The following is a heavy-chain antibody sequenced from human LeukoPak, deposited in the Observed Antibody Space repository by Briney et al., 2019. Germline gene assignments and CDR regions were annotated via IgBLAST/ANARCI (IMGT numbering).Heavy chain of an antibody. Sequence: GGSLRLSCAAFGFTFSSSSMNWVRQAPGKGVEWVSYISGGSSTIHYADSVKGRFTISRDNAKNSLYLQMNSLRDEDTALYYCARDYGYSSSFDYWGQGTLVTVSS. J-gene: IGHJ4*02. CDR1: GFTFSSSS. CDR2: ISGGSSTI. D-gene: IGHD6-13*01. CDR3: ARDYGYSSSFDY. V-gene: IGHV3-48*02.